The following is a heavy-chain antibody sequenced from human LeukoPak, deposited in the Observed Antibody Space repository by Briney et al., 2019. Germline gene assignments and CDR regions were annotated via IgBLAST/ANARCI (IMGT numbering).Heavy chain of an antibody. V-gene: IGHV3-23*01. J-gene: IGHJ4*02. CDR3: AKDRDYGMTTDY. D-gene: IGHD4/OR15-4a*01. Sequence: GGSLRLSCAASGFTFRSQAMSWVRQAPGKGLDWVSGISGSGDSTYYADSVKGRFTISRDNSKNTLYLQMNSLRAEDTAVYYCAKDRDYGMTTDYWGQGTPVTVSS. CDR2: ISGSGDST. CDR1: GFTFRSQA.